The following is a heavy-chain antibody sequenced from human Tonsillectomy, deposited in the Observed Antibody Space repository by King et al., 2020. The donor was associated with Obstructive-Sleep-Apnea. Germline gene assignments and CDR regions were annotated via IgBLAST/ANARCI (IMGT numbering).Heavy chain of an antibody. V-gene: IGHV4-34*01. D-gene: IGHD6-13*01. CDR3: ARGSGAAAVNWFDP. CDR1: VGSFSDYY. CDR2: INHSGSA. Sequence: VQLQQWGAGLLKPSETLSLTCAVYVGSFSDYYWSWIRQPPGKGLEWIGEINHSGSANYNPSLKSRVTISVDTSKSQFSLELSSVTAAGTAVYYCARGSGAAAVNWFDPWGQGTLVAVSS. J-gene: IGHJ5*02.